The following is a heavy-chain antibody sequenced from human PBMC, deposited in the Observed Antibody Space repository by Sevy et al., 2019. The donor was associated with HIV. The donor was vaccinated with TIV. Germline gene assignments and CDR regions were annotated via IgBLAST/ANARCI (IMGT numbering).Heavy chain of an antibody. J-gene: IGHJ5*02. D-gene: IGHD2-15*01. CDR1: GGSISSYY. CDR2: IYYSGST. Sequence: SETLSLTCTVSGGSISSYYWSWIRQPPGKGLEWIGYIYYSGSTNSNPSLKSRVTISVDTSKNQFSLKLSSVTAADTAVYYCARVVGNWFDPWGQGTLVTVSS. V-gene: IGHV4-59*01. CDR3: ARVVGNWFDP.